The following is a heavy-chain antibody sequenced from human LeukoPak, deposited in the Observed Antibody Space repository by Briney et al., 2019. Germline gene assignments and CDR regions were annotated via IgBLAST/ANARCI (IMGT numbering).Heavy chain of an antibody. J-gene: IGHJ4*02. D-gene: IGHD2-15*01. V-gene: IGHV3-7*01. Sequence: GGSLRLSCLASGLTFSNFWMTWLRQAPGKGLEWVANIKQDGSETYYSDSVRGRFTISRDNAKYSMYLQMNSLRAEDTALYYCVGCSGGSCSDFDYWGRGTLVTVSS. CDR2: IKQDGSET. CDR1: GLTFSNFW. CDR3: VGCSGGSCSDFDY.